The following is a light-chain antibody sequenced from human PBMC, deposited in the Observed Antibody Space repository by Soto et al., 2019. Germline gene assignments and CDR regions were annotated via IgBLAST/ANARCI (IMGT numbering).Light chain of an antibody. J-gene: IGKJ2*01. Sequence: EILMTQSPATLSVCPGERVILSCRASQIVRSNLAWYQQKPGQPPRLLMYDASTRATGIPARFSGSASGTEFTLTISSLQSEDFAVYYCQQYNDWPPYTFGQGTKLEIK. CDR1: QIVRSN. CDR2: DAS. CDR3: QQYNDWPPYT. V-gene: IGKV3-15*01.